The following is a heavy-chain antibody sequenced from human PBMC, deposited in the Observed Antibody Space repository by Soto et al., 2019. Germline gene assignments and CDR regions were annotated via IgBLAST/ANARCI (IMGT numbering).Heavy chain of an antibody. D-gene: IGHD1-7*01. J-gene: IGHJ4*02. V-gene: IGHV6-1*01. Sequence: PSQTLSLTCAISGDSVSSNSAAWNWIRQSPSRGLEWLGRTYYRSKWYNDYAVSVKSRITFNPDTSKNQFSLQLNSVTPEDTAVYYCARDNWNYQEGNYYFDYWGQGTLVTVSS. CDR2: TYYRSKWYN. CDR3: ARDNWNYQEGNYYFDY. CDR1: GDSVSSNSAA.